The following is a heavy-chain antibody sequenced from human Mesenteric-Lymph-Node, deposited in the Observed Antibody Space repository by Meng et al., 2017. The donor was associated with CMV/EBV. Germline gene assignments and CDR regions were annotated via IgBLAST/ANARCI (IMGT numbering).Heavy chain of an antibody. J-gene: IGHJ5*02. Sequence: QLQLQESGPGLVKPSETLSSTCPGSGGSISSSSYYWGWIRQPPGKGLEWIGSIYYSGSTYYNPSLKSRVTISVDTSKNQFSLKLSSVTAADTAVYYCARPHYYGSGSSPWFDPWGQGTLVTVSS. D-gene: IGHD3-10*01. V-gene: IGHV4-39*01. CDR3: ARPHYYGSGSSPWFDP. CDR2: IYYSGST. CDR1: GGSISSSSYY.